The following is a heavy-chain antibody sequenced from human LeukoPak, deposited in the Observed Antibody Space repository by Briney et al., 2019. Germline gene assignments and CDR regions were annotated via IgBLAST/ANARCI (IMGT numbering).Heavy chain of an antibody. D-gene: IGHD3-22*01. Sequence: ASVKVSCKASGYTFSGYYIHWVRQAPGQGLEWMGWINTDNGYTNYAQKFQGRITMTRDTSINTAYMELSRLRSDDTAVFYCARNTYYFDNSAGTFDFWGQGTLVTVSS. CDR2: INTDNGYT. V-gene: IGHV1-2*02. CDR1: GYTFSGYY. CDR3: ARNTYYFDNSAGTFDF. J-gene: IGHJ4*02.